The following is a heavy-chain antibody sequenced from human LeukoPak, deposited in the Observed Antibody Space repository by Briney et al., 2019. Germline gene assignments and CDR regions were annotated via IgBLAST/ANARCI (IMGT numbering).Heavy chain of an antibody. J-gene: IGHJ5*02. Sequence: GGSLRLSCSASGFTFSSYAMHWVRQAPGKGLEYVSAISSSGGRTYYADSLKGRFTISRDNSKNTLYLQMSSLRPEDTAIYYCVKGRYSNSWYSSDLWGQGTLVTVSS. D-gene: IGHD6-13*01. CDR2: ISSSGGRT. CDR3: VKGRYSNSWYSSDL. V-gene: IGHV3-64D*09. CDR1: GFTFSSYA.